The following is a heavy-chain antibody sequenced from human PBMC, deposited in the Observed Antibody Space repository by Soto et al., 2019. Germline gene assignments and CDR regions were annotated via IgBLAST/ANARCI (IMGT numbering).Heavy chain of an antibody. CDR2: LSSVRSYI. CDR3: ARDFSYDSTGYGGL. Sequence: EVQLVESGGGLVKPGGSLRLSCAAYGFTLSYFSMNWVRQAPGKGLEWVSSLSSVRSYIHYADSVKGRFTISRDNANNSLYLQMNSLRAEDTAVYYCARDFSYDSTGYGGLWGQGTLVTVSS. V-gene: IGHV3-21*01. D-gene: IGHD3-22*01. J-gene: IGHJ4*02. CDR1: GFTLSYFS.